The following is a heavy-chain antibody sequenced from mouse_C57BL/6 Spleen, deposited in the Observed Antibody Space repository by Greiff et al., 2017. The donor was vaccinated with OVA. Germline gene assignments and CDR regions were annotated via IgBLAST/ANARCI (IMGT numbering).Heavy chain of an antibody. D-gene: IGHD2-3*01. CDR2: IYPGDGDT. V-gene: IGHV1-82*01. CDR3: ARRAYDGPFDY. CDR1: GYAFSSSW. Sequence: QVQLKESGPELVKPGASVKISCKASGYAFSSSWMNWVKQRPGQGLEWIGRIYPGDGDTKYNGKFQGKATMTADKSSSTAYMQLSSLTSEDSAVYFCARRAYDGPFDYWGQGTTLTVSS. J-gene: IGHJ2*01.